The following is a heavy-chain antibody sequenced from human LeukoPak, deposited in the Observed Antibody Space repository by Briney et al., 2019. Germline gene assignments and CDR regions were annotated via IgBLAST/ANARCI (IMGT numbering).Heavy chain of an antibody. CDR3: ARAVAGYFDY. D-gene: IGHD6-19*01. J-gene: IGHJ4*02. CDR1: GFTFDDYA. Sequence: GGSLRPSCAASGFTFDDYAMHWVRQAPGKGLEWVAGISWNSGSIGYADSVKGRFTISRDNAKISLYLQMNSLRAEDMALYYCARAVAGYFDYWGQGTLVTVSS. V-gene: IGHV3-9*03. CDR2: ISWNSGSI.